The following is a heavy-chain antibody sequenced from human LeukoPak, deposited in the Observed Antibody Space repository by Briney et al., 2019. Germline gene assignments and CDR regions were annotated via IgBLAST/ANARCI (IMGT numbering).Heavy chain of an antibody. CDR3: ARGRRYFDWLLRGYYFYY. CDR2: INHSGST. D-gene: IGHD3-9*01. V-gene: IGHV4-34*01. Sequence: SETLSPTCALYGGSFSGYYWSWIRQPPGKGLEWIGEINHSGSTNYNPSLKSRVTISVDTSKNQFSLKLSSVTAADTAVYYCARGRRYFDWLLRGYYFYYWGQGTLVTVYS. CDR1: GGSFSGYY. J-gene: IGHJ4*02.